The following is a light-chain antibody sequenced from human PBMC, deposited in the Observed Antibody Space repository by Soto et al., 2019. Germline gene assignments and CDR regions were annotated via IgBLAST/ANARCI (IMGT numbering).Light chain of an antibody. J-gene: IGLJ2*01. CDR3: SSDTSSSTLD. CDR1: SSDVGGYNY. CDR2: DVS. V-gene: IGLV2-14*01. Sequence: QSALTQPASVSGSPGQSITISCTGTSSDVGGYNYVSWYQQHPGKAPKLMIYDVSNRPSGVSNRFSGSKSGNTASLTISGLQAEDDAAYYCSSDTSSSTLDVGGGTKLAFL.